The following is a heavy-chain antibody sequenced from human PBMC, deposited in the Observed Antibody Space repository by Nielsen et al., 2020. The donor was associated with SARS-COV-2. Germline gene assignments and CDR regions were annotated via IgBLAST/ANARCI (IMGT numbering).Heavy chain of an antibody. CDR2: ISSSSSYI. J-gene: IGHJ4*02. CDR1: GFTFSSYS. V-gene: IGHV3-21*04. Sequence: GESLKISCAASGFTFSSYSMNWVRQAPGKGLEWVSSISSSSSYIYYADSVKGRFTISRDNSKNTLDLHMNSLRADDTAVYFCARGRAPLRYWGQGILVTVSS. CDR3: ARGRAPLRY. D-gene: IGHD2-15*01.